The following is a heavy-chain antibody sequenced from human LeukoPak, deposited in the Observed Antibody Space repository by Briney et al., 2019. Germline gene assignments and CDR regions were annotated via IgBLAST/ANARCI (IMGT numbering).Heavy chain of an antibody. CDR3: ARDKMKDSSDYYYVGDY. V-gene: IGHV1-46*01. D-gene: IGHD3-22*01. Sequence: GASVKVSCKASGYTFTGYYMHLVRQAPGQGLEWMGIINPSGGSTTYAQKFRGRVTMTRDTSTSTVYMELSSLRSEDTAVYYCARDKMKDSSDYYYVGDYWGQGTLVTVSS. CDR2: INPSGGST. CDR1: GYTFTGYY. J-gene: IGHJ4*02.